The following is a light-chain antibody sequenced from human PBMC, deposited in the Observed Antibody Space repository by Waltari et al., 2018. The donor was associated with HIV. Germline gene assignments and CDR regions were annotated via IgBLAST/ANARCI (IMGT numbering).Light chain of an antibody. CDR1: HNIDTW. Sequence: DIQMTQSPSTLSASVGDTVTITCRASHNIDTWLAWYQQKPGKAPKVLIYKASSLESGVSSRFRGSGSGTEFTLTISSLQADDFATYFCQQYSSDFTFGQGTRVEIK. V-gene: IGKV1-5*03. J-gene: IGKJ2*01. CDR2: KAS. CDR3: QQYSSDFT.